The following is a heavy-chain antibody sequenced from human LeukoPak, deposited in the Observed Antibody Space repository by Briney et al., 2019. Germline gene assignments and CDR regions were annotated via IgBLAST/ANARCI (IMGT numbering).Heavy chain of an antibody. J-gene: IGHJ3*01. Sequence: WESLRLSCAASGFTFSSYWIHWVRQAPWKGLVWVSRIYGDGGSTTYADSVTGRFTSSNINAKTSLNQLMNRLRAEDTAVNYCRREGSIVVGDAFDLCGQGTIVTVSS. CDR1: GFTFSSYW. CDR3: RREGSIVVGDAFDL. V-gene: IGHV3-74*01. CDR2: IYGDGGST. D-gene: IGHD2-15*01.